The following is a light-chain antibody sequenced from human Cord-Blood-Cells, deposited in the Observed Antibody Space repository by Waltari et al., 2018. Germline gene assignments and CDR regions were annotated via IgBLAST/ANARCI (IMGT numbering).Light chain of an antibody. CDR1: CNEDRGSNN. V-gene: IGLV2-14*01. CDR3: SSYTSSSTRV. J-gene: IGLJ3*02. Sequence: FALTQPASVSGSPGQSISMSCTGPCNEDRGSNNVSWYHQHPGKAPKLMIYDVSNRPSGVSNRFSGSKSGNTASLTISGLQAEDEADYYCSSYTSSSTRVFGGGTKLTVL. CDR2: DVS.